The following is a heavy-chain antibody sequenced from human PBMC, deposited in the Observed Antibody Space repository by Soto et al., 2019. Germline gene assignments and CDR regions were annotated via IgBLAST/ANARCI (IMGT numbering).Heavy chain of an antibody. J-gene: IGHJ3*02. V-gene: IGHV4-30-2*01. CDR3: ARHLLLYYYDSSGYYLRDAFDI. D-gene: IGHD3-22*01. CDR2: MYHSGST. CDR1: GGSISNGGYS. Sequence: PSETLSLTCAVSGGSISNGGYSWSWIRQPPGKGLEWIGYMYHSGSTYYNPSLKSRVTISIDRSKNQFSLKLSSVTAADTAVYYCARHLLLYYYDSSGYYLRDAFDIWGQGTMVTV.